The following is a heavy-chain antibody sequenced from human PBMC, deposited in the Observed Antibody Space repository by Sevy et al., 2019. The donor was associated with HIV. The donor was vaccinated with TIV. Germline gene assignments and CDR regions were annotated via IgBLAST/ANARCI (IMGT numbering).Heavy chain of an antibody. V-gene: IGHV3-53*01. Sequence: GGSLRLSCAASGFTVSSNYMSWVRQAPGKGLEWVSVIYSGGSTYYADPVKGRFTISRDNSKNTLYLQMNSLRAEDTAVYYCARGAGTATGAFDIWGQGTMVTVSS. CDR2: IYSGGST. CDR3: ARGAGTATGAFDI. D-gene: IGHD5-18*01. J-gene: IGHJ3*02. CDR1: GFTVSSNY.